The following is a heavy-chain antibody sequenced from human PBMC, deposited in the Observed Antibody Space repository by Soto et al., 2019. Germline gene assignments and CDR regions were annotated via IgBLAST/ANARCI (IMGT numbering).Heavy chain of an antibody. CDR1: GYTLTANY. D-gene: IGHD1-7*01. J-gene: IGHJ5*02. CDR2: INSNSGGT. CDR3: ARGTGTSWFDP. V-gene: IGHV1-2*02. Sequence: ASVKVSCKASGYTLTANYIHWVRQAPGQGLGWMGWINSNSGGTKYAQNFQGRVTLTRDTSISTVYMDLSRLISDDTAVYYCARGTGTSWFDPWGQGTLVTVSS.